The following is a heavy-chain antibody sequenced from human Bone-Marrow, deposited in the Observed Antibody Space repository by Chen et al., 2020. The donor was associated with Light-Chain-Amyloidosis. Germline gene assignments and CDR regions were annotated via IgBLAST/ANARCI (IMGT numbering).Heavy chain of an antibody. J-gene: IGHJ5*02. V-gene: IGHV4-39*01. CDR2: IYYSGST. CDR3: ARVIVVVITTGWFDP. D-gene: IGHD3-22*01. CDR1: GGSISSSSYY. Sequence: QLQLQESGPGLVKPSETLSLTCTVSGGSISSSSYYWGWIRQPPGKGLEWIGSIYYSGSTYYNPSLKSRVTISVDTSKNQFSLKLSSVTAADTAVYYCARVIVVVITTGWFDPWGQGTLVTVSS.